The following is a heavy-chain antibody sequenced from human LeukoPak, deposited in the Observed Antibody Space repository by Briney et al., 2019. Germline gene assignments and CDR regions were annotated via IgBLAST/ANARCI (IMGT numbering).Heavy chain of an antibody. Sequence: ASVKVPCKASGYTFTGYYMHWVRQAPGQGLEWMGRINPNSGGTNYAQKFQGRVTMTRDTSISTAYMELSRLRSDDTAVYYCARHPLGYCSSTSCYAWENWGQGTLVTVSS. J-gene: IGHJ4*02. V-gene: IGHV1-2*06. D-gene: IGHD2-2*01. CDR1: GYTFTGYY. CDR3: ARHPLGYCSSTSCYAWEN. CDR2: INPNSGGT.